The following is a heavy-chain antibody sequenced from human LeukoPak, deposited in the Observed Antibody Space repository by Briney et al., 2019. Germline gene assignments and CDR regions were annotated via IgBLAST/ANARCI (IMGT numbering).Heavy chain of an antibody. CDR1: GFTFSSYA. CDR2: ISSSSYI. Sequence: GGSLRLSCAASGFTFSSYAMSWVRQAPGKGLEWVSSISSSSYIYYAASVKGRFTISSDNAKNSLYLQMNSLRAEDTAVYYCAGDPPHLWPYFDYWGQGTLVTVSS. V-gene: IGHV3-21*01. CDR3: AGDPPHLWPYFDY. J-gene: IGHJ4*02. D-gene: IGHD3-10*01.